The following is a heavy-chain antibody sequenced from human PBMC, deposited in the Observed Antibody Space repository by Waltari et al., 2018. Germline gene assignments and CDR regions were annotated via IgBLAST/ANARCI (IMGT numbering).Heavy chain of an antibody. Sequence: QVQLQESGPGLVKPSQTLSLTCTVSGGSISRGSYYWSWIRQPAGKGLEWIGRIYTSGSTNYNPSLKSRVTISVDTSKNQFSLKLSSVTAADTAVYYCARFSSSDRFDYWGQGTLVTVSS. D-gene: IGHD6-6*01. CDR1: GGSISRGSYY. J-gene: IGHJ4*02. V-gene: IGHV4-61*02. CDR3: ARFSSSDRFDY. CDR2: IYTSGST.